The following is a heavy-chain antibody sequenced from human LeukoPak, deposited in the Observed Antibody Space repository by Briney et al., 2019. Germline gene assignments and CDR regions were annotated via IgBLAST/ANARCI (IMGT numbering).Heavy chain of an antibody. Sequence: PGGSLRLSCAASGFTFSSYGMHWVRQAPGKGLEWVAFIRYDGSNKYYADSVKGRFTISRDNSKNTLYLQMISLRAEDTAVYYCAAMVRGVIRNWFDPWGQGTLVTVSS. J-gene: IGHJ5*02. CDR3: AAMVRGVIRNWFDP. V-gene: IGHV3-30*02. CDR1: GFTFSSYG. CDR2: IRYDGSNK. D-gene: IGHD3-10*01.